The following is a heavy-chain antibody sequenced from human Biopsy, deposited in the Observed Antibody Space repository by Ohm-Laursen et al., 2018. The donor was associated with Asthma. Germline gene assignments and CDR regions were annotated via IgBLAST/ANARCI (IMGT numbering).Heavy chain of an antibody. CDR3: ARHWDWGSFFDY. CDR1: GTSFISAAYY. Sequence: SETLSLTCTFSGTSFISAAYYWGWIRQTPGKGLEWIGSIYYAGNTHYNAAHNSRVTISADRVKNQFSLRLSSVTAADTAVYYCARHWDWGSFFDYWGQGTPVTVSS. CDR2: IYYAGNT. J-gene: IGHJ4*02. V-gene: IGHV4-39*01. D-gene: IGHD7-27*01.